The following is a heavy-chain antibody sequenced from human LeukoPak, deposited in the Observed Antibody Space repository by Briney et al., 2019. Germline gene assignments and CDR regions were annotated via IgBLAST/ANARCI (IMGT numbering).Heavy chain of an antibody. CDR3: ARAASGGAGS. V-gene: IGHV3-30*03. CDR2: IASDESSK. D-gene: IGHD4-23*01. CDR1: GFTFSTSG. Sequence: GGSLRLSCAASGFTFSTSGMHWVRQAPGKGLEWVAVIASDESSKYYADSGKGRFTISRDNAKNSLYLQMNSLRAEDTAVYYCARAASGGAGSWGQGTLVTVSS. J-gene: IGHJ5*02.